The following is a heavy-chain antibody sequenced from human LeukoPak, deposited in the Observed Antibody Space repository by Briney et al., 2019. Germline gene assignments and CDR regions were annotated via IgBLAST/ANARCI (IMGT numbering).Heavy chain of an antibody. CDR2: ISDSGGNT. D-gene: IGHD2-2*02. J-gene: IGHJ4*02. V-gene: IGHV3-23*01. CDR3: ARESRLGYCSSTSCYTSDGLADY. CDR1: AFTFRSYA. Sequence: PGGSLRLSCAASAFTFRSYAMSWVRQAPGKGLEWVSAISDSGGNTYYADSVKGRFTISRDNSKNTLYLQMNSLRAEDTAVYYCARESRLGYCSSTSCYTSDGLADYWGQGTLVTVSS.